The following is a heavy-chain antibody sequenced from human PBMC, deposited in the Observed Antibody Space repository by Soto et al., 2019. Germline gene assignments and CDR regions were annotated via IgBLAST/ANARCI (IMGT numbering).Heavy chain of an antibody. CDR1: GYTFTSYG. J-gene: IGHJ4*02. CDR2: INADNGNT. D-gene: IGHD5-12*01. V-gene: IGHV1-18*01. CDR3: ARAGGYSGYDSAFRAVYYFDY. Sequence: ASVKVSCKASGYTFTSYGINWVRQAPGQGLEWMGWINADNGNTKYAQKLQGRVTMTRDTSASTAYMELSSLRSEDTAVYYCARAGGYSGYDSAFRAVYYFDYWGQGTLVTVS.